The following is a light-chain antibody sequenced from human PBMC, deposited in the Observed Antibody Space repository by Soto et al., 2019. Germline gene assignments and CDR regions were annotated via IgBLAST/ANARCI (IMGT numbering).Light chain of an antibody. V-gene: IGKV1-27*01. CDR2: SAS. CDR3: QNYNSAPRT. J-gene: IGKJ1*01. CDR1: RGIGNA. Sequence: DIQMTQSPSSLSASVGDRVTITCRPSRGIGNALAWYQQKPGTVPKLLIHSASTLQSGVPSRFSGSGSGTDFTLTISNLQPEDVATYYCQNYNSAPRTFGQGTKVDIK.